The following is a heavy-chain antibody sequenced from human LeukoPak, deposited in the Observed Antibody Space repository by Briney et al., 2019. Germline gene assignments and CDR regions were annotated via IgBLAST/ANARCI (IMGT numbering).Heavy chain of an antibody. J-gene: IGHJ3*02. V-gene: IGHV4-59*08. CDR1: GGSISSYH. CDR3: ARSVSWGLLVRDDAFDI. Sequence: PSETLSLTCTVSGGSISSYHWIWIRQPPGKGLEWIGYIHYSGSANYNPSLKSRVTTSVDTSKKQFSLKLRSVTAADTAVYYCARSVSWGLLVRDDAFDIWGQGTMVTVSS. CDR2: IHYSGSA. D-gene: IGHD2-21*01.